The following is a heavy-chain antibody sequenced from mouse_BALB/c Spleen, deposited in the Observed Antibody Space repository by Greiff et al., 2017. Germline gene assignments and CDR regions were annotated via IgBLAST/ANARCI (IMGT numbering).Heavy chain of an antibody. CDR2: IWSGGST. J-gene: IGHJ4*01. Sequence: VKVVESGPGLVQPSQSLSITCTVSGFSLTSYGVHWVRQSPGKGLEWLGVIWSGGSTDYNAAFISRLSISKDNSKSQVFFKMNSLQANDTAIYYCASKGYAMDYWGQGTSVTVSS. CDR1: GFSLTSYG. CDR3: ASKGYAMDY. V-gene: IGHV2-2*02.